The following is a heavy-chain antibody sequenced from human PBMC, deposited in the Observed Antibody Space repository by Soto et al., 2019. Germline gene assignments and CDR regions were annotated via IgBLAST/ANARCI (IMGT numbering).Heavy chain of an antibody. CDR2: IYWDDDK. V-gene: IGHV2-5*02. D-gene: IGHD3-3*01. Sequence: QITLKESGPSLVRPTQTLRLTCTFSGFSLNTRSVGVGWIRQPPGKALEWLALIYWDDDKRYSPSQKSRLTITKDTSKQPAVPTMTNMDPVATVTYYCAHTGVSDVLGGYQAVDGFDIWGQGTMVTVSS. CDR1: GFSLNTRSVG. J-gene: IGHJ3*02. CDR3: AHTGVSDVLGGYQAVDGFDI.